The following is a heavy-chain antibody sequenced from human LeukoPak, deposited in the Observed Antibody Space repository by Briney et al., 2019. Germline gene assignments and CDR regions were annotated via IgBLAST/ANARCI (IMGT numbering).Heavy chain of an antibody. V-gene: IGHV1-69*04. Sequence: SVKVSCKASGGTFSSYAISWVRQAPGQGLEWMGRIIPTLGIANYAQKFQGRVTITADKSTSTAYMELSSLRSEDTAVYYCARGSGYSGYEAGVYYYYGMDVWGQGTTVTVSS. J-gene: IGHJ6*02. CDR2: IIPTLGIA. CDR3: ARGSGYSGYEAGVYYYYGMDV. CDR1: GGTFSSYA. D-gene: IGHD5-12*01.